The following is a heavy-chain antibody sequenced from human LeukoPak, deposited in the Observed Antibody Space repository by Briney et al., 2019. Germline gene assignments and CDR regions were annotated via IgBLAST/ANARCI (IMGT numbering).Heavy chain of an antibody. V-gene: IGHV3-23*01. J-gene: IGHJ4*02. Sequence: GGSLRLSCASSGFTFNNYAMTWVRQAPGKGLEWVSSITASGGSTYCADSVEGRFTISRDNSKNTLYLQMSSLRAEDTAVYYCARDYPTSGIVTIFDYWGQGTLVTVSS. CDR2: ITASGGST. CDR3: ARDYPTSGIVTIFDY. CDR1: GFTFNNYA. D-gene: IGHD1-1*01.